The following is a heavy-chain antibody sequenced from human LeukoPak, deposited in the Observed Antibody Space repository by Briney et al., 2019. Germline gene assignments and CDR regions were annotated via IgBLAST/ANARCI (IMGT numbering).Heavy chain of an antibody. CDR2: INPSGGST. J-gene: IGHJ3*02. D-gene: IGHD2-21*02. Sequence: ASVKISCKASGYTFTNYYMHWVRQAPGQGLEWMGIINPSGGSTTYAQKFQGRVSMTRDTSTSTFYMELSSLRSEDTAVYYCARDLISGDWTWDIWGQGTMVTVSS. CDR1: GYTFTNYY. CDR3: ARDLISGDWTWDI. V-gene: IGHV1-46*01.